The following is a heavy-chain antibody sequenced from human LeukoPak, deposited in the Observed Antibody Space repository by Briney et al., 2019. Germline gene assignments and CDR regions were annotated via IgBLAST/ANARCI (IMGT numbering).Heavy chain of an antibody. Sequence: GGSLRLSCAASGFTFSSYTINWVRQAPGKGLEWVSSISSDSSYIYYADSVKGRFTISRDNAKHSLYLQMNNLRTEDTAVYYCSSGYWGRGTLVIVSS. CDR2: ISSDSSYI. V-gene: IGHV3-21*01. J-gene: IGHJ4*02. CDR1: GFTFSSYT. CDR3: SSGY.